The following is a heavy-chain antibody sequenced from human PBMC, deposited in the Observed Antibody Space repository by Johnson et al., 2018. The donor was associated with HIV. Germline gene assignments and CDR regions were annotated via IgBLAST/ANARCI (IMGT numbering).Heavy chain of an antibody. CDR2: ISYDGSNT. Sequence: VQLVESGGGLVKPGGSLRLSCAASGFTLTNYGIHWVRQAPDKGLEWVALISYDGSNTYYADSVRGRFTLSRDISKNTVYLQMNSLRAEDTAVYYCAKDQYRKLTTVAGIWGQGTMVTVSS. CDR1: GFTLTNYG. CDR3: AKDQYRKLTTVAGI. V-gene: IGHV3-30*18. J-gene: IGHJ3*02. D-gene: IGHD4-17*01.